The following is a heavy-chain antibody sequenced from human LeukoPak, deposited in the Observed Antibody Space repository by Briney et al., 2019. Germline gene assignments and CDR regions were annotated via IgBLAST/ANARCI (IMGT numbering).Heavy chain of an antibody. V-gene: IGHV3-53*01. CDR2: IYSGGST. CDR3: ARDSPTGDGDY. Sequence: GGSLRLSCAASGFTVSSNYMSWVRQAPGKGLEWVSVIYSGGSTYYADSVKGRFTISRDNSKNTLYLQMNSLRAEDTAVYYCARDSPTGDGDYWGQGTLVTASS. CDR1: GFTVSSNY. J-gene: IGHJ4*02. D-gene: IGHD7-27*01.